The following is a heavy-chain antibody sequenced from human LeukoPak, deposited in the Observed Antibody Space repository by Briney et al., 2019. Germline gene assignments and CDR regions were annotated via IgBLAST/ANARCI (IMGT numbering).Heavy chain of an antibody. CDR1: GFTVSSND. CDR3: ARDPWPFYGDYGY. J-gene: IGHJ4*02. CDR2: IYSGGRT. Sequence: GGSLRLSCAASGFTVSSNDMSWVRQAPGKGLEWVSDIYSGGRTYYADSVQGRVTISRDNSKNTLSLQMNSLRAEDTAVYYCARDPWPFYGDYGYWGQGTLVTVSS. V-gene: IGHV3-66*01. D-gene: IGHD4-17*01.